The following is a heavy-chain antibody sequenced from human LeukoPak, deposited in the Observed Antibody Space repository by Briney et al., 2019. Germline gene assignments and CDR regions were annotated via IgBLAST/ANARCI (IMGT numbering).Heavy chain of an antibody. V-gene: IGHV1-2*02. D-gene: IGHD4-17*01. CDR1: GYTFTSYG. J-gene: IGHJ4*02. CDR3: ARGDYDMDY. CDR2: INPNSGGT. Sequence: ASVKVSCKASGYTFTSYGISWVRQAPGQGLEWMGWINPNSGGTNYAQKFQGRVTMTRDTSISTAYMELSRLRSDDTAVYYCARGDYDMDYWGQGTLVAVSS.